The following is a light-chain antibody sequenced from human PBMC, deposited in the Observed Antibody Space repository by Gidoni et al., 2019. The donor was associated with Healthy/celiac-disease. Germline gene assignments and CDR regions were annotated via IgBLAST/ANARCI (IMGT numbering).Light chain of an antibody. V-gene: IGKV4-1*01. CDR1: QSVLYSSNNQNY. CDR3: QQYYSTPPA. CDR2: WAS. Sequence: DIVMPQSPGSLAVSLGERATINCKSSQSVLYSSNNQNYLAWYPQKPGQPPKLLIYWASTRESGVPDRFSGSGSGTDFTLTISSLQAEAVAVYYCQQYYSTPPAFGPGTKVEIK. J-gene: IGKJ3*01.